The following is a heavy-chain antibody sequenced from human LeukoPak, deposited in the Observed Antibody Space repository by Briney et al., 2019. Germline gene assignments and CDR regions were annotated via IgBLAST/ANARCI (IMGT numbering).Heavy chain of an antibody. CDR3: ARGQLRFLEWLKYNWFDP. Sequence: PSETLSLTCTVSGGSISSYYWSWIRQPPGKGLEWIGYIYYSGSTNYNPSLKSRVTISVDTSKNQFSLKLSSVTAADTAVYYCARGQLRFLEWLKYNWFDPWGQGTLVTVSS. CDR2: IYYSGST. J-gene: IGHJ5*02. V-gene: IGHV4-59*12. CDR1: GGSISSYY. D-gene: IGHD3-3*01.